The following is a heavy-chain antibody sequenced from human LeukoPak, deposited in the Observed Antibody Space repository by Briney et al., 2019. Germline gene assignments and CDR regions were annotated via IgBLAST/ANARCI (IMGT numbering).Heavy chain of an antibody. CDR3: STDTYTSGWSD. CDR1: GFTCSTTW. V-gene: IGHV3-15*01. D-gene: IGHD6-19*01. CDR2: IKSKTDGGTT. J-gene: IGHJ4*02. Sequence: GGSLRLTCAASGFTCSTTWMSWVRQAPGKGLEWVGRIKSKTDGGTTDYAAPVKGRFTISRDDSKNTLYLQLNSLKTEDTAMYYCSTDTYTSGWSDWGQGTLVTVSS.